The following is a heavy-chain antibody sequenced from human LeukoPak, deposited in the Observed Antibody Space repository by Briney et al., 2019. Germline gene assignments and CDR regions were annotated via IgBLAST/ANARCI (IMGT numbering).Heavy chain of an antibody. J-gene: IGHJ3*02. V-gene: IGHV4-59*01. D-gene: IGHD1-26*01. CDR3: ARETRLHSGSYSNDAFDI. CDR1: GGPISRYY. CDR2: ISYSGST. Sequence: SETLALICTVSGGPISRYYWSWIRQPPGKGLEWIGYISYSGSTDYNPSLKSRVTISLDTSKNQFSLRLSSVTAADTAVYYCARETRLHSGSYSNDAFDIWGQGTMVTVSS.